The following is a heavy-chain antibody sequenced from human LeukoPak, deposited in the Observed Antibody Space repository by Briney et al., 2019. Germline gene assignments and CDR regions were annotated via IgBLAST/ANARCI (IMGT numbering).Heavy chain of an antibody. V-gene: IGHV4-4*02. Sequence: PSETLSLTCAVSGGSISSSNWWSWVRQPPGKGLEWIGEIYHSGSTNYNPSLKSRVTISVDKSKNQFSLKLTSVTAADTAVYYCAMSRPYQHNWFDPWGQGILVIVSS. CDR3: AMSRPYQHNWFDP. CDR1: GGSISSSNW. CDR2: IYHSGST. D-gene: IGHD2-2*01. J-gene: IGHJ5*02.